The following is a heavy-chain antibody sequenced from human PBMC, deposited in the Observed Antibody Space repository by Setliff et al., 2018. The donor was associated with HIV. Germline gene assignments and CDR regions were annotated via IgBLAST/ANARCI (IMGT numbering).Heavy chain of an antibody. Sequence: SETLSLTCAVYGGSFSAYYWSWIRQTPGKGLEWIGEINHSGGTNYNPSLKSRVTMSVDTSKNQFSLKLTSVTAADTAVYYCARYSPRGYTLTGPYWGQGTLVTVSS. J-gene: IGHJ4*02. CDR1: GGSFSAYY. CDR2: INHSGGT. V-gene: IGHV4-34*01. CDR3: ARYSPRGYTLTGPY. D-gene: IGHD6-25*01.